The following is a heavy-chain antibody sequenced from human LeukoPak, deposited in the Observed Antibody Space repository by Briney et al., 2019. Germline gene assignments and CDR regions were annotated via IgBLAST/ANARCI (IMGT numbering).Heavy chain of an antibody. J-gene: IGHJ3*02. Sequence: SETLSLTCTVSGGSIRNYYWSWIRQPPGKGLESIGYILDSGSTNYNPSLKSRVTISVDTSKNQFSLKLSSVTAADTAVYYCARGILGYCSGGSCYRGAFDIWGQGTMVTVSS. D-gene: IGHD2-15*01. CDR2: ILDSGST. V-gene: IGHV4-59*01. CDR1: GGSIRNYY. CDR3: ARGILGYCSGGSCYRGAFDI.